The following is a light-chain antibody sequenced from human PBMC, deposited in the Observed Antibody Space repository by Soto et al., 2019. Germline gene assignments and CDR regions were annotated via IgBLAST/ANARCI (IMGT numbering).Light chain of an antibody. V-gene: IGKV3D-15*01. CDR1: QSVGNN. CDR3: QHYNSYSEA. Sequence: EIVLTQSPATLSLSPGERATLSCRASQSVGNNLAWYQQKPGQAPGLLIYEASTRATGIPARFSGSGPGTEFTLTISSLQPDDFATYYCQHYNSYSEAFGQGTRWIS. CDR2: EAS. J-gene: IGKJ1*01.